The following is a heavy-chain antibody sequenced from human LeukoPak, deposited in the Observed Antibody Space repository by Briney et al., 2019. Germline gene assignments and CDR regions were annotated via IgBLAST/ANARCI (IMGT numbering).Heavy chain of an antibody. J-gene: IGHJ6*03. CDR3: ARDRVGQQLVGRKNYYYYMDV. CDR1: GFTFSSYS. CDR2: ISGGSRGI. Sequence: PGGSLRLSCSASGFTFSSYSMNWVRQAPGKGLEWVSFISGGSRGIHYADSVKGRFTISRDNAENSLFLQMNSLRAEDTAVYYCARDRVGQQLVGRKNYYYYMDVWGKGTTVTISS. D-gene: IGHD6-13*01. V-gene: IGHV3-48*01.